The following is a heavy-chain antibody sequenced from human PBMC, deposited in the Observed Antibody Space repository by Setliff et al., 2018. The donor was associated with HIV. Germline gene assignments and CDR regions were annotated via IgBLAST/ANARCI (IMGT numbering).Heavy chain of an antibody. CDR1: GYTFTTYT. V-gene: IGHV1-3*04. Sequence: ASVKVSCKASGYTFTTYTIHWVRQAPGQGLEWMGRINTDNANTEYSQKFQGRVTMTTDTTTSTAYMELRSLRSDDTAVYYCARDAPAEYYDFWSGYILWDVWGKGTTVTVSS. CDR3: ARDAPAEYYDFWSGYILWDV. CDR2: INTDNANT. J-gene: IGHJ6*04. D-gene: IGHD3-3*01.